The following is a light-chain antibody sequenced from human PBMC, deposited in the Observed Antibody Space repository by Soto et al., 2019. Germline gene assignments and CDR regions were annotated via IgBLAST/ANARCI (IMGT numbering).Light chain of an antibody. V-gene: IGKV1-5*01. CDR1: QSISSW. J-gene: IGKJ4*01. Sequence: DIKMTQSPSTLSAYVGDRVTITCRASQSISSWLAWYQQKPGKAPKPLIYDAPSLESGVPSRFSGSGSGTEFTLTISSLQPDDFATYYCQQYNSYPLTFGGGTKVDVK. CDR2: DAP. CDR3: QQYNSYPLT.